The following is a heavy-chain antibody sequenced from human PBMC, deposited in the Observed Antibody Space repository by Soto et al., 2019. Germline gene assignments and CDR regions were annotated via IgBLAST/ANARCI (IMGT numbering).Heavy chain of an antibody. J-gene: IGHJ5*02. CDR3: AREAGYYDSSGNNWFDH. CDR1: GGSISSGDYY. Sequence: QVQLQESGPGLVKPSQTLSLTCTVSGGSISSGDYYWSWIRQPPGKGLEWIGYIYNSGSTYYNPSLKSRVTVSVDTSNNQFSLKLSSVTAADTALYYCAREAGYYDSSGNNWFDHWGQGTLVTVSS. CDR2: IYNSGST. V-gene: IGHV4-30-4*01. D-gene: IGHD3-22*01.